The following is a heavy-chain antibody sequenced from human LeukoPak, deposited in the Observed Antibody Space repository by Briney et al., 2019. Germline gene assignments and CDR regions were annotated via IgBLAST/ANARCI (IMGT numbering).Heavy chain of an antibody. D-gene: IGHD3-10*01. CDR1: GFTFSRNW. V-gene: IGHV3-74*01. CDR2: INGDGSAT. CDR3: ARGVRGIISYYYYYMDL. Sequence: GGSLRLSCAASGFTFSRNWMHWVRQTPGKGLVWVSRINGDGSATTYADSVAGRFTISRDNAKNTIYLQMTSLRAEDTAVYYCARGVRGIISYYYYYMDLWGKGTTVTVSS. J-gene: IGHJ6*03.